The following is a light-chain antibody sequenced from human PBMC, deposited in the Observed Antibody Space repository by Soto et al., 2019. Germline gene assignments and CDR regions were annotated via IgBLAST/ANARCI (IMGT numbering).Light chain of an antibody. Sequence: QSALTQPASVSGSPGQSITISCTGTSSDVGAYKFVSWYQQHPGKAPKLMIYEGSKRPSGVSNRFSGSQSGNTASLTISGLQAEDEADYYCKSYTSSSTLVFGGGTKLTVL. V-gene: IGLV2-14*01. J-gene: IGLJ3*02. CDR2: EGS. CDR3: KSYTSSSTLV. CDR1: SSDVGAYKF.